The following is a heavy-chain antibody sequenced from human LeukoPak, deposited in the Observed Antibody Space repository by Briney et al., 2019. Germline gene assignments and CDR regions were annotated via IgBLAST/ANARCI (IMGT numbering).Heavy chain of an antibody. Sequence: GESLKISCKGSGYSFTSYWIGWVRQMPGKGLEWMGIIYPGDSDTRYSPSFQGQVTISADKSISTAYLQWSSLKASDTAMYYCARCPDFYGSGSYDHYYYYGMDVWGQGTTVTVSS. D-gene: IGHD3-10*01. V-gene: IGHV5-51*01. J-gene: IGHJ6*02. CDR2: IYPGDSDT. CDR1: GYSFTSYW. CDR3: ARCPDFYGSGSYDHYYYYGMDV.